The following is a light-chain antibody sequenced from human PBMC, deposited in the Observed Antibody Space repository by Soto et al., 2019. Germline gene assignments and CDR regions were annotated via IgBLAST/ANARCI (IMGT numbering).Light chain of an antibody. CDR2: DVS. V-gene: IGLV2-14*03. CDR1: SSDVGGYNY. Sequence: QSVLTQPASVSGAPGQSITISCTGTSSDVGGYNYVSWYQQHPGKAPKLMIYDVSYRPSGVSNRFSGSKSGNTASLTISGLQADDEADYYCSSYTSISTVVFGGGTKLTVL. J-gene: IGLJ3*02. CDR3: SSYTSISTVV.